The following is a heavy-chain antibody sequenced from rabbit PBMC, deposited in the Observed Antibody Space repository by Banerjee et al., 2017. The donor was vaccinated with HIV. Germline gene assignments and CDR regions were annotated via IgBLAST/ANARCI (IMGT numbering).Heavy chain of an antibody. Sequence: QEQLEESGGDLVKPEGSLTLTCTASGFTFSSYWICWVRQAPGKGLEWIACIYTGDGDTYYASWAKGRFTISEASSTTVTLQMTSLTFADTATYFCARGATMTMVIRLWGQGTLVTVS. J-gene: IGHJ4*01. CDR3: ARGATMTMVIRL. D-gene: IGHD2-1*01. V-gene: IGHV1S45*01. CDR2: IYTGDGDT. CDR1: GFTFSSYW.